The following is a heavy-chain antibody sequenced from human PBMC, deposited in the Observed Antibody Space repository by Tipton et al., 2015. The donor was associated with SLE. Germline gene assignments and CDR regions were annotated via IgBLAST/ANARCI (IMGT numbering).Heavy chain of an antibody. CDR3: ARDRGDADAFDI. J-gene: IGHJ3*02. V-gene: IGHV4-39*07. Sequence: TLSLTCTVSGGSISSGSYYWGWIRQPPGKGLEWIGSIYTSGSTNYNPSLKSRVTMSVDTSKNQFSLKLSSVTAADTAVYYCARDRGDADAFDIWGQGTMVTVSS. CDR2: IYTSGST. CDR1: GGSISSGSYY. D-gene: IGHD3-10*01.